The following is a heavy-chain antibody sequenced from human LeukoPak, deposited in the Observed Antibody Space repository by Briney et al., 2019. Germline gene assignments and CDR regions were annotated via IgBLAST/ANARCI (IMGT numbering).Heavy chain of an antibody. CDR2: VSSNGGST. V-gene: IGHV3-64D*06. J-gene: IGHJ1*01. CDR1: GFTFSHYA. CDR3: VKDDVYYCDSGAYPH. D-gene: IGHD3-22*01. Sequence: PGGSLRLSCSASGFTFSHYAMHWVRQAPGKGLEYLSTVSSNGGSTYYTDSVKGRFTISRDNSKNTLYLQMSSLRAEDTAVYYCVKDDVYYCDSGAYPHWGQGTLVTVSS.